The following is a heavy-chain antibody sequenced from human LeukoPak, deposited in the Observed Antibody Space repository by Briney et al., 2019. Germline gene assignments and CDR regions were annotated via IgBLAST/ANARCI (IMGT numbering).Heavy chain of an antibody. CDR2: ISAYNGNT. V-gene: IGHV1-18*01. J-gene: IGHJ5*02. CDR1: GYTFTSYG. Sequence: ASAKVSCKASGYTFTSYGISWVRQAPGQGLEWMGWISAYNGNTNYAQKLQGRVTMTTDTSTSTAYMELRSLRSDDTAVFYCARVKGSGSYSGQGWFDPWGQGTLVTVSS. CDR3: ARVKGSGSYSGQGWFDP. D-gene: IGHD3-10*01.